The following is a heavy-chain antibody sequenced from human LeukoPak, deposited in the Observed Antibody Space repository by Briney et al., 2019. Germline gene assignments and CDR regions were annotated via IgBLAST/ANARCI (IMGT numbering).Heavy chain of an antibody. CDR1: GDSVSSNSVA. Sequence: QTLSLTCAISGDSVSSNSVAWNWIRQSPSRGLEWLGRTYYRSKWYNDYAVSVKSRITINPDTSKNQFSLQLNSVTPEDTAVYYCARAAFDDYSNYYYYYYMDVWGKGTTVTVSS. V-gene: IGHV6-1*01. CDR3: ARAAFDDYSNYYYYYYMDV. J-gene: IGHJ6*03. D-gene: IGHD4-11*01. CDR2: TYYRSKWYN.